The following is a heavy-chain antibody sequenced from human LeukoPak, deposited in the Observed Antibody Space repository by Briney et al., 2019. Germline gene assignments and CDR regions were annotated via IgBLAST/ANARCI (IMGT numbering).Heavy chain of an antibody. CDR1: GGSFSGYY. J-gene: IGHJ5*02. Sequence: ETLSLTCAVYGGSFSGYYWSWIRQPPGKGLEWIGEINHSGSTNYNPSLKSRVTISVDTSKNQFSLKLSSVTAADTAVYYCARAGTWSSGWFDPWGQGTLVTVSS. D-gene: IGHD1-26*01. CDR2: INHSGST. CDR3: ARAGTWSSGWFDP. V-gene: IGHV4-34*01.